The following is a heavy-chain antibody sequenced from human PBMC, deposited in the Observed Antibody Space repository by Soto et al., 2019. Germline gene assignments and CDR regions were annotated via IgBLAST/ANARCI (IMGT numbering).Heavy chain of an antibody. J-gene: IGHJ4*02. V-gene: IGHV3-23*01. CDR3: VKGSATSRPYYFDY. Sequence: SCAASGFTLSSYAMSWVRQAPGKGLEWVSAIIGAGDDTFHADSVKGRLTISRDNSKNTLFLQMNSLRADDTALYYCVKGSATSRPYYFDYWGQGTLVTVSS. CDR1: GFTLSSYA. CDR2: IIGAGDDT.